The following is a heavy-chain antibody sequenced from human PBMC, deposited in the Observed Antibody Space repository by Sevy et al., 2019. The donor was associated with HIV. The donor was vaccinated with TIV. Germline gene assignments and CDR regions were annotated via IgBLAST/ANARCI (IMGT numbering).Heavy chain of an antibody. J-gene: IGHJ4*02. Sequence: GGSLRLSCAASRFKFDDYTMHWVRQAPGKGLEWVSSINWNSAAIVYADSVRGRVTMPRDNAKNSLYLQMNSLTTEDTALYYCTRMNGGFDYWGQGTQVTVSS. D-gene: IGHD1-1*01. CDR1: RFKFDDYT. CDR2: INWNSAAI. CDR3: TRMNGGFDY. V-gene: IGHV3-9*01.